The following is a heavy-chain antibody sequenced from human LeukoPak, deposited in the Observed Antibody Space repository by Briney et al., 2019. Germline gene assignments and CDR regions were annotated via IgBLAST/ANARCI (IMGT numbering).Heavy chain of an antibody. Sequence: GGSLRLSCAASGFTFSSYSMNWVRQAPGKGLEWVSSISSSSSYIYYADSVKGRFTISRDNAKNSLYLQMNSLRAEDTALYYCAKNYYYGSGMESWGYFDYWGQGTLVTVSS. J-gene: IGHJ4*02. V-gene: IGHV3-21*04. CDR3: AKNYYYGSGMESWGYFDY. CDR2: ISSSSSYI. CDR1: GFTFSSYS. D-gene: IGHD3-10*01.